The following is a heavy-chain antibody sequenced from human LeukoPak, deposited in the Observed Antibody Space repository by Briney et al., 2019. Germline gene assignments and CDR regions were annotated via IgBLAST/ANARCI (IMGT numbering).Heavy chain of an antibody. CDR2: IYYSGST. CDR1: GGSISSSSYY. V-gene: IGHV4-39*07. D-gene: IGHD6-6*01. CDR3: ARVWMVSVFEYSSSSALFDY. Sequence: SETLSLTCTVSGGSISSSSYYWGWIRQPPGKGLEWIGSIYYSGSTYYNPSLKSRVTISVDTSKHQFSLKLSSVTAADTAVYYCARVWMVSVFEYSSSSALFDYWGQGTLVTVSS. J-gene: IGHJ4*02.